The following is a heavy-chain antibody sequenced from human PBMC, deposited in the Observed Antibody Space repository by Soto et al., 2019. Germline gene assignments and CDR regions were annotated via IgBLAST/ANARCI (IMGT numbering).Heavy chain of an antibody. CDR3: ASRGYNWNYGDDY. J-gene: IGHJ4*02. CDR2: ILPFFGTA. Sequence: QVQLVQSGAEVKKPGSSVKVSCKASGGNFSSYAISWVRQAPVQGIEWMGGILPFFGTANYAQKFQGRVTITADESTSTAYMELSSLRSEDTAVYYCASRGYNWNYGDDYWGQGTLVTVSS. D-gene: IGHD1-7*01. V-gene: IGHV1-69*01. CDR1: GGNFSSYA.